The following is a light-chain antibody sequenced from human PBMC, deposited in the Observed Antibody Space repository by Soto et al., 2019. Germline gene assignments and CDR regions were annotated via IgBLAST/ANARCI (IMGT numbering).Light chain of an antibody. CDR3: CSYGTSNPI. CDR2: EAY. J-gene: IGLJ2*01. CDR1: ISYVGSSTL. V-gene: IGLV2-23*01. Sequence: QSVLTQSASVSGSLGQSITLSCTGAISYVGSSTLVSWYQHHPGKAPKLVIYEAYKRPSGVSNRFSGSKSGNTASMTISGLQAEDEAIYYCCSYGTSNPIFGGGTKVTVL.